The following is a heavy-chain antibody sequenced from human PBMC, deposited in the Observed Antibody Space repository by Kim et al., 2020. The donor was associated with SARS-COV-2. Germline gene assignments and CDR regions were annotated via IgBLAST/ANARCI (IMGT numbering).Heavy chain of an antibody. V-gene: IGHV4-31*03. J-gene: IGHJ5*02. CDR2: IYYSGST. D-gene: IGHD3-22*01. CDR3: ARVSDYYDSSGYSGGGNWFDP. Sequence: SETLSLTCTVSGGSISSGGYYWSWIRQHPGKGLEWIGYIYYSGSTYYNPSLKSRVTISVDTSKNQFSLKLSSVTAADTAVYYCARVSDYYDSSGYSGGGNWFDPWGQGTLVTVSS. CDR1: GGSISSGGYY.